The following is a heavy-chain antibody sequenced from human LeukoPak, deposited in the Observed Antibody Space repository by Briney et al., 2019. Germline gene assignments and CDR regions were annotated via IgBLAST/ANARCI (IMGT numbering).Heavy chain of an antibody. J-gene: IGHJ4*02. D-gene: IGHD5-24*01. CDR2: INPIFGTA. Sequence: ASVKVSCKASGGTFSSYAISWVRQAPGQGLEWMGGINPIFGTANYAQKFQGRVTITTDESTSTAYMELSSLRSEDTAVYYCARDLDGYQRDWGQGTLVTVSS. CDR1: GGTFSSYA. CDR3: ARDLDGYQRD. V-gene: IGHV1-69*05.